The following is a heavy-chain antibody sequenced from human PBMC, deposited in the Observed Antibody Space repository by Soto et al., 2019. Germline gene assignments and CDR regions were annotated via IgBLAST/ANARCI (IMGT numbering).Heavy chain of an antibody. Sequence: QEEVVESGGGVVQTGRSLRLSCVASGFSFITYGMHWVRQAPGKGLEWVAVVSSDGTRKFYAEAVNGRFTISRDNSKNSVFLEMNSLRGDDTSFYFCVKALGLKSLWGQGTLVTVSP. CDR3: VKALGLKSL. CDR2: VSSDGTRK. V-gene: IGHV3-30*18. CDR1: GFSFITYG. J-gene: IGHJ4*02.